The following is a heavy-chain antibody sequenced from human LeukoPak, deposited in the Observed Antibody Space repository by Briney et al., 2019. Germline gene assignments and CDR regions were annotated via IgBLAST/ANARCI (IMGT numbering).Heavy chain of an antibody. Sequence: GGSLRLSCAASGFTFSSYGMHWVRQAPGQGVEWVAVIGYDGSNKYYADSVKGRFTISRDNSKNTLYLQMNSLRAEDTAVYYCAPKPSITMVRGVISTYPLIDYWGQGTLVTVSS. D-gene: IGHD3-10*01. V-gene: IGHV3-33*01. CDR1: GFTFSSYG. CDR2: IGYDGSNK. CDR3: APKPSITMVRGVISTYPLIDY. J-gene: IGHJ4*02.